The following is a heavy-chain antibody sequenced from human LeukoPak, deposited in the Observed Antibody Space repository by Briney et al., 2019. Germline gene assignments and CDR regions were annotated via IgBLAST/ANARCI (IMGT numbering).Heavy chain of an antibody. CDR3: ARPRFYCSGGSCYSGGFDS. V-gene: IGHV3-21*01. D-gene: IGHD2-15*01. CDR2: ISTSGSYI. J-gene: IGHJ4*02. CDR1: GFTFSRYN. Sequence: GGSLRLSCAASGFTFSRYNMYWVRQAPGKGLEWVSSISTSGSYIYYADSLKGRFTISRDNAKNSLYPEMNSLRAEDTAVYYCARPRFYCSGGSCYSGGFDSWGRGTLVTVSS.